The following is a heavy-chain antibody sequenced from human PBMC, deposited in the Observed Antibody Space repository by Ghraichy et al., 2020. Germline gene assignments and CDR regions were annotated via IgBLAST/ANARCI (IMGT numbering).Heavy chain of an antibody. Sequence: ETLSLTCAASGFTFSNAWMSWVRQAPGKGLEWVGRIKSKTDGGTTDYAAPVKGRFTISRDDSKNTLYLQMNSLKTEDTAVYYCTTGRITIFGVVINYYYMDVWGKGTTVTVSS. V-gene: IGHV3-15*01. CDR2: IKSKTDGGTT. CDR1: GFTFSNAW. J-gene: IGHJ6*03. CDR3: TTGRITIFGVVINYYYMDV. D-gene: IGHD3-3*01.